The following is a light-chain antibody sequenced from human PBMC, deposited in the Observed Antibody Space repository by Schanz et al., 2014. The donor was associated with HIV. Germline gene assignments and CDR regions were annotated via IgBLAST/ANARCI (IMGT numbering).Light chain of an antibody. Sequence: QSVLTQPPSASGTPGQRVTISCSGSSSNIGSNYVYWYQQFPGTAPKLLIYDNNKRPSGIPDRFSGSKSGTSATLGITGLQTGDEADYYCGAWDSGRRAVVFGGGTKLTVL. V-gene: IGLV1-51*01. CDR1: SSNIGSNY. CDR2: DNN. J-gene: IGLJ2*01. CDR3: GAWDSGRRAVV.